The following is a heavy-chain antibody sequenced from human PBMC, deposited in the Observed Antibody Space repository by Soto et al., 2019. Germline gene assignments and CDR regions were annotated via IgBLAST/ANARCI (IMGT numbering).Heavy chain of an antibody. CDR2: IYPGDSDT. D-gene: IGHD3-3*01. Sequence: PGESLKISCKGSGYSFTSYWIGWVRQMPGKGLEWMGIIYPGDSDTRYSPSFQGQVTISADKSISTAYLQWSSLKASDTAMYYCARNAYYDFWSGYPQGYYYYGMDVWGQGTTVTVSS. CDR3: ARNAYYDFWSGYPQGYYYYGMDV. CDR1: GYSFTSYW. V-gene: IGHV5-51*01. J-gene: IGHJ6*02.